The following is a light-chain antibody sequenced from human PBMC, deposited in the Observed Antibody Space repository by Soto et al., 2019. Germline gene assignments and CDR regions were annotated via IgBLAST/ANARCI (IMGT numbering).Light chain of an antibody. CDR1: SSDVGGYNS. CDR2: EVS. Sequence: QSALTQPPSASGSPGQSVTISCTGTSSDVGGYNSVSWYQQHPGKAPKLMIYEVSKRPSGVPDRFSGSKSGNTASLTVSGLQAEDEADYYCSSYAGSNNSLYVFGTGTKLTVL. V-gene: IGLV2-8*01. J-gene: IGLJ1*01. CDR3: SSYAGSNNSLYV.